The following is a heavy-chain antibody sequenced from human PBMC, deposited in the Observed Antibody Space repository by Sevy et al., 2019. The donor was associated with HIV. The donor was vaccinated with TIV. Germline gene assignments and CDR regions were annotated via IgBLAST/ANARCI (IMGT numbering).Heavy chain of an antibody. Sequence: GGSLRLSCAASGFTFSSYAMHWVRQAPGKGLEWVAVISYDGNNKYHADSVKDRFTISRDNSKNTLYLQMNRLRAEETAVYYCARDGSSGGLFLKDYYYFGMDVWGQGTTVTVSS. V-gene: IGHV3-30*04. CDR3: ARDGSSGGLFLKDYYYFGMDV. CDR2: ISYDGNNK. CDR1: GFTFSSYA. D-gene: IGHD3-16*01. J-gene: IGHJ6*02.